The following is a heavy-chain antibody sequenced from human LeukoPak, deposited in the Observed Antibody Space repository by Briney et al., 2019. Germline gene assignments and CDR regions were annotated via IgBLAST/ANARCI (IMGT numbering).Heavy chain of an antibody. V-gene: IGHV1-18*01. J-gene: IGHJ4*02. Sequence: GASVKVSCTASGYTFKNYGITWVRQAPGQGLEWMGWISSYNGKTIYAQRLQGRVTMTTDTSTSTAYMELRSLRSDDTAVYYCARDRGRGIATSDYYFDYWGQGTLVTVSS. CDR2: ISSYNGKT. CDR1: GYTFKNYG. CDR3: ARDRGRGIATSDYYFDY. D-gene: IGHD6-13*01.